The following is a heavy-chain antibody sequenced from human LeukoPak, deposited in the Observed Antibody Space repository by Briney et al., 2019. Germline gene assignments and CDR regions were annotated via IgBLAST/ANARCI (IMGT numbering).Heavy chain of an antibody. V-gene: IGHV3-23*01. J-gene: IGHJ4*02. CDR2: ISGSGGIT. CDR1: GFTFSSYA. Sequence: GGSLRLSCGASGFTFSSYAMSWVRQAPGKGLEWVSTISGSGGITYYADSVKGRFTLSRDNSKSTLYVQMNSLRVEDTAVYYCAKAIGAAAGTFDYWGQGTLVTVSS. D-gene: IGHD6-13*01. CDR3: AKAIGAAAGTFDY.